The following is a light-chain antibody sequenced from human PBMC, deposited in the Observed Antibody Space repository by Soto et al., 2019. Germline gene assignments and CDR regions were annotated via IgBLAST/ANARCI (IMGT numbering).Light chain of an antibody. V-gene: IGLV4-69*01. CDR1: SGHRTYA. CDR3: QTWGTGLLV. Sequence: QSVLTQSPSASASLGASVKLTCTLSSGHRTYAIAWHQQQPEKGPRYLMNLNSDGRHTKGDGIPDRFSGSSSGTERYLTISSLQSEDEADAYCQTWGTGLLVFGGGTKVTVL. CDR2: LNSDGRH. J-gene: IGLJ2*01.